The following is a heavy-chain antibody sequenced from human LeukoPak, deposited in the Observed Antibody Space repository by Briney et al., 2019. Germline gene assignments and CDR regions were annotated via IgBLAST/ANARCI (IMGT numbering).Heavy chain of an antibody. V-gene: IGHV1-2*02. J-gene: IGHJ4*02. Sequence: ASVKVSCKASGYTFTGYYMHWVRQAPGQGLEWMGWINPNSGGTNYAQKVQGRVTMTRDTSISTAYMELSRLRSDDTAVYHCARDDILTGAYYFDYWGQGTLVTVSS. CDR3: ARDDILTGAYYFDY. CDR2: INPNSGGT. D-gene: IGHD3-9*01. CDR1: GYTFTGYY.